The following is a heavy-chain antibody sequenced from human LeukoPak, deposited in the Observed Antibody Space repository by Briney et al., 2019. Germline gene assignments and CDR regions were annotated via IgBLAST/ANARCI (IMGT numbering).Heavy chain of an antibody. V-gene: IGHV3-23*01. CDR3: ARRTFDY. CDR1: GFTFTTYA. Sequence: GGSLRLSCAASGFTFTTYAMSWVRQAPGKGLEWVSLISGSGGNTYYADSVKGRFTISRDNSKNTLYLQMNSLRAEDTAVYYCARRTFDYWGQGTLVTVSS. J-gene: IGHJ4*02. CDR2: ISGSGGNT.